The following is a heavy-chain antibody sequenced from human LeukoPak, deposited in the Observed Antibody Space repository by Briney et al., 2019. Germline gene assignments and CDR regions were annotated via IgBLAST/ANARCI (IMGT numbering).Heavy chain of an antibody. D-gene: IGHD3-3*01. Sequence: GGSLRLSCAASGFTFTTYSMNWVRQAPGKGLEWVSSMSSSSSYIYYADSVKGRFTISRDNSKNTLYLQMNSLRAEDTAVYYCARCPIFGAVEYFQHWGQGTLVTVSS. CDR1: GFTFTTYS. CDR2: MSSSSSYI. J-gene: IGHJ1*01. V-gene: IGHV3-21*04. CDR3: ARCPIFGAVEYFQH.